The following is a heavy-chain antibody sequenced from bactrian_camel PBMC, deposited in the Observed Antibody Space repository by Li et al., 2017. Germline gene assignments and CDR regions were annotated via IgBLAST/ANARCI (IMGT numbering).Heavy chain of an antibody. J-gene: IGHJ4*01. D-gene: IGHD5*01. Sequence: HVQLVESGGGSVGAGGPLRLSCVASENIFSSYCMAWFSQAPGKEREAVAVIDSDATTKYAESAKGRFTISRDNAKNTLHLQMDNLQVEDTAVYFCAAGYTSSRYWGNGTQVTVS. CDR1: ENIFSSYC. CDR3: AAGYTSSRY. CDR2: IDSDATT. V-gene: IGHV3S53*01.